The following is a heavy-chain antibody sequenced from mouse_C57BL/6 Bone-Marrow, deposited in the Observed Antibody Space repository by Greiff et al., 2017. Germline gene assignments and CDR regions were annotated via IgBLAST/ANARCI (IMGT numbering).Heavy chain of an antibody. CDR3: TRGDGNYDAMDY. Sequence: VQLQQSGTVLARPGASVKMSCKTSGYTFASYWMHWVKQRPGQGLEWIGAIYPGNSDTSYNQKFKGKATLTAVTSASTAYMELSSLTNEDSAVYYCTRGDGNYDAMDYWGQGTSVTVSS. V-gene: IGHV1-5*01. D-gene: IGHD2-1*01. CDR2: IYPGNSDT. CDR1: GYTFASYW. J-gene: IGHJ4*01.